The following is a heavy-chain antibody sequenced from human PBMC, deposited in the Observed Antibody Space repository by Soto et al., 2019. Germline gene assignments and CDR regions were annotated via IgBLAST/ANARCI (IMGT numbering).Heavy chain of an antibody. CDR3: AKDIGSCVSTTCYLTYGGRDV. Sequence: VQMVESGGGLVQPGRSLRLSCAASGFTFNGYAMHWFRQPPGKGLEWVSGISWNSGNMAYVDSVRGRFTISRDNAKNSLYLQMNSLRPEDTALYYCAKDIGSCVSTTCYLTYGGRDVWGQGTTVTLS. V-gene: IGHV3-9*01. CDR1: GFTFNGYA. J-gene: IGHJ6*02. D-gene: IGHD2-2*01. CDR2: ISWNSGNM.